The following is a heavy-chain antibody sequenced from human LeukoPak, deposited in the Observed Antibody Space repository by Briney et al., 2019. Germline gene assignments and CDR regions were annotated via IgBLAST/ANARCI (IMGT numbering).Heavy chain of an antibody. J-gene: IGHJ5*02. CDR1: GFTFSSYA. CDR2: ISYDGSNK. D-gene: IGHD6-13*01. V-gene: IGHV3-30*04. CDR3: ARGESSSWYEGGDWFDP. Sequence: PGGSLRLSCAASGFTFSSYAMHWVRQAPGKGLEWVAVISYDGSNKYYADSVKGRFTISRDNSKNTLYLQMNSLRAEDTAVYYCARGESSSWYEGGDWFDPWGQGTLVTVSS.